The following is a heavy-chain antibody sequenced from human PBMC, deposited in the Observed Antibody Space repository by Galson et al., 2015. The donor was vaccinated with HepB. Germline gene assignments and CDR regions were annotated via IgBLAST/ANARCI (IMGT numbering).Heavy chain of an antibody. D-gene: IGHD6-13*01. J-gene: IGHJ4*02. CDR3: AKHPIAAAGRGIYFDY. CDR1: GFTFSSYA. Sequence: LRLSCAASGFTFSSYAMSWVRQAPGKGLEWVSAISGSGGSAYYADSVKGRFTISRDNSKNTLYLQMNSLRAEDTAVYYCAKHPIAAAGRGIYFDYWGQGTLVTVSS. V-gene: IGHV3-23*01. CDR2: ISGSGGSA.